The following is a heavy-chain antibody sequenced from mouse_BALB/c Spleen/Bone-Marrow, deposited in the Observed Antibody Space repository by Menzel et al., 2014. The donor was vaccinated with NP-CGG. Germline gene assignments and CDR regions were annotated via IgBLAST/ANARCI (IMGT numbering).Heavy chain of an antibody. J-gene: IGHJ1*01. CDR3: AREINYGIYWYFDV. CDR2: IRNKANGYTT. D-gene: IGHD1-1*02. CDR1: GFTFTDYY. V-gene: IGHV7-3*02. Sequence: EVKLMESGGGLVQPGGSLRLSCATSGFTFTDYYMSWVRQPPGKALEWLGFIRNKANGYTTEYSASVKGRFTISRDNSQSSLYLQMNTLRAEDSATYYCAREINYGIYWYFDVWGAGTTVTVSS.